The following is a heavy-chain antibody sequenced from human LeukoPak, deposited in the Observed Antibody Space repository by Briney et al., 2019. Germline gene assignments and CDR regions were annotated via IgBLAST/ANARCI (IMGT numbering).Heavy chain of an antibody. J-gene: IGHJ6*03. CDR2: ISSSSSTI. V-gene: IGHV3-11*04. D-gene: IGHD6-19*01. CDR1: GYSISSGYY. CDR3: ARASGWYERGPDYYYYYMDV. Sequence: LSLTCTVSGYSISSGYYWGWIRPPPGKGLEWVSYISSSSSTIYYADSVKGRFTISRDNAKNSLYLQMNGLRAEDTAVYYCARASGWYERGPDYYYYYMDVWGKGTTVTVSS.